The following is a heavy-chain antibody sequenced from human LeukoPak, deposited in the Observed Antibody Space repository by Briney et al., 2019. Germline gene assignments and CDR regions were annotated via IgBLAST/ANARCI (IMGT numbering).Heavy chain of an antibody. CDR1: GFTFSSCS. CDR3: ARDQFGCYDFWSGYSSPFDY. V-gene: IGHV3-21*01. CDR2: ISSSGSYI. Sequence: PGGSLRLSCAASGFTFSSCSMNWVRQAPGKGLEWVSSISSSGSYIYYADSVKGRFTISRDNAKNSLYLQMNSLRAEDTAVYYCARDQFGCYDFWSGYSSPFDYWGQGTLVTVSS. J-gene: IGHJ4*02. D-gene: IGHD3-3*01.